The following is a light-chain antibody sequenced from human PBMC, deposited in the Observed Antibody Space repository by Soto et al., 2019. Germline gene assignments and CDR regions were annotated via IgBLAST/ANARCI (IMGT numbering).Light chain of an antibody. Sequence: EVVLTQSPGTLSVSPGERATLSCRASQSVRKNLAWYQQKPGQAPRLLIYAASYRATGISDKFSGSGSGTDFSLTISRLEPEDSEVYYCHQYHSPPQTFGQGTKVDIK. J-gene: IGKJ2*01. CDR2: AAS. CDR1: QSVRKN. CDR3: HQYHSPPQT. V-gene: IGKV3-20*01.